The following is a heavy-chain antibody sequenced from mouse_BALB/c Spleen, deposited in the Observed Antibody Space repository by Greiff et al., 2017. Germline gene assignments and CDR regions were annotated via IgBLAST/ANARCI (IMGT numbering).Heavy chain of an antibody. J-gene: IGHJ2*01. CDR1: GFTFSNYW. D-gene: IGHD2-1*01. V-gene: IGHV6-6*02. CDR2: ISLKSNNYAT. Sequence: DVKLEESGGGLVQPGGSMKLSCVASGFTFSNYWMNWVRQSPEKGLEWVAEISLKSNNYATHYAESVKGRFTISRDDSKSSVYLQMNNLRAEDTGIDYCTPDGNYRYFDYWGQGTTLTVSS. CDR3: TPDGNYRYFDY.